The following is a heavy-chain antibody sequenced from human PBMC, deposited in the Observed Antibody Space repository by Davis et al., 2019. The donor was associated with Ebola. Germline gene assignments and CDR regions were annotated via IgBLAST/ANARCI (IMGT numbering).Heavy chain of an antibody. J-gene: IGHJ4*02. CDR1: GFTFSTYA. Sequence: GESLKISCAASGFTFSTYAMGWVRQAPGKGLEWVSVISGDGADIAYAVSVRGRLTISRDNSNNTLYLQMNSLRGEDTAVYYCALGWRSDFWGQGTLVTVSS. V-gene: IGHV3-23*01. D-gene: IGHD6-19*01. CDR2: ISGDGADI. CDR3: ALGWRSDF.